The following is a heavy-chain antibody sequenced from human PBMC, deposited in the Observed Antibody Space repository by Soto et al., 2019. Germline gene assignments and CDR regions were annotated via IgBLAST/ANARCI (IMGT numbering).Heavy chain of an antibody. CDR2: ISGSSSTI. V-gene: IGHV3-48*02. J-gene: IGHJ4*02. CDR1: GFTFSSYS. Sequence: EVQLVESGGGLVQPGGSLRLSCAASGFTFSSYSMNWVRQAPGKGLEWVSYISGSSSTIYYADSVKGRLTISRDNAKNSLYLQMNSLRDEDTAVYYCARGRGCSGGSCYTGMGYWGQGTLVTVSS. CDR3: ARGRGCSGGSCYTGMGY. D-gene: IGHD2-15*01.